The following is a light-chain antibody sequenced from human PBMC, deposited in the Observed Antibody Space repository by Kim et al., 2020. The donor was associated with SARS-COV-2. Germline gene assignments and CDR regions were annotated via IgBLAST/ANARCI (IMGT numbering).Light chain of an antibody. V-gene: IGKV1-27*01. CDR2: STS. CDR3: QKYNSAPNT. Sequence: DIQMTQSPSSLSASVGDRVTITCRASQGISNYLAWYQQKPGKVPKLLIYSTSTSQSGVPSRFSGSGSGTDFILTISSLQPEDVATYYCQKYNSAPNTFGQGTKLEI. CDR1: QGISNY. J-gene: IGKJ2*01.